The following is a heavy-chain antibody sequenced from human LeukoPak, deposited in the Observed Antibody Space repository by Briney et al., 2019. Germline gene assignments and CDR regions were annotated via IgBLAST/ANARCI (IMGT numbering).Heavy chain of an antibody. CDR2: ISSSSKTI. Sequence: GGSLRLSCAASGFTFSSYSMNWVRQAPGKGLEWVSYISSSSKTIYYADSVKGRFTISRDNSKNTLYLQMNSLRAEDTAVYYCARDDYGDHSHFDYWGQGTLVTVSS. CDR1: GFTFSSYS. V-gene: IGHV3-48*01. CDR3: ARDDYGDHSHFDY. D-gene: IGHD4-23*01. J-gene: IGHJ4*02.